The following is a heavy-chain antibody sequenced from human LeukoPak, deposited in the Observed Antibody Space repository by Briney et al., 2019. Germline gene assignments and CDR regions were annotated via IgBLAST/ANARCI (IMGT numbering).Heavy chain of an antibody. Sequence: ASVKVSCKASGGTFTGYYMHWVRQAPGQGLEWMGRINPNSGGTNYAQKFQGRVTMTRDTSISTAYMELSRLRSDDTAVYYCAVEASTRRSNDAFDIWGQGTMVTVSS. D-gene: IGHD2-2*01. CDR1: GGTFTGYY. CDR2: INPNSGGT. V-gene: IGHV1-2*06. CDR3: AVEASTRRSNDAFDI. J-gene: IGHJ3*02.